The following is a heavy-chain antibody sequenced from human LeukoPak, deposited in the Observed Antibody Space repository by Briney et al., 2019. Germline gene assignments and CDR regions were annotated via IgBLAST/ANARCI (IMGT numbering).Heavy chain of an antibody. D-gene: IGHD3-10*01. J-gene: IGHJ4*02. CDR3: ARSAGFGEPDY. CDR2: ISGYNGNT. CDR1: GYSFTTYG. Sequence: GASVKVSCKASGYSFTTYGINWVRQAPGQGLEWMGWISGYNGNTNYAQKLQGRVTMTTDTSTSTAYMELRSLRSDDTAVYYCARSAGFGEPDYWGQGTLVTVSS. V-gene: IGHV1-18*01.